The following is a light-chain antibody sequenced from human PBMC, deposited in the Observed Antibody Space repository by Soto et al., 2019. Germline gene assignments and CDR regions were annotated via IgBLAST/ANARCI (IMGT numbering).Light chain of an antibody. V-gene: IGLV2-8*01. J-gene: IGLJ1*01. CDR2: EVN. CDR3: TSYTGGNTV. Sequence: QSALTQPPSASGSPGQSVTISCTGTSSDVGGYNYVSWYQQNPGKVPKLMIYEVNKRPSGVPDRFSGSKSGNTAYLTVSGLQAEDEADYYCTSYTGGNTVIGTGTKLT. CDR1: SSDVGGYNY.